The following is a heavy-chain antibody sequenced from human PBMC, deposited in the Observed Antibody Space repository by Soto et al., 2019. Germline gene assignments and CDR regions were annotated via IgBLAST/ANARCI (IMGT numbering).Heavy chain of an antibody. Sequence: ETLSLTCAVYGGSFSGYYWSWIRQPPGKGLEWIGEISPSGTTNYSPSLKSRVSISVDTSKNQFSLNLTSLTAADTAVYYCARAPKVSGSAQTRPDFWGQGSLVTVSS. J-gene: IGHJ4*02. V-gene: IGHV4-34*01. CDR2: ISPSGTT. CDR3: ARAPKVSGSAQTRPDF. CDR1: GGSFSGYY. D-gene: IGHD6-6*01.